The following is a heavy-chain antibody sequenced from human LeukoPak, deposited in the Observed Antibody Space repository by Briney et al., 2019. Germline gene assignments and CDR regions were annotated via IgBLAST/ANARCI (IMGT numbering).Heavy chain of an antibody. CDR2: ISFDVRNK. CDR1: GFTFSTYA. J-gene: IGHJ4*02. V-gene: IGHV3-30*07. D-gene: IGHD5/OR15-5a*01. CDR3: SRGDLSNFELSIDY. Sequence: PGGSLRLSCAASGFTFSTYAIHWVRQAPGKGLEWVAVISFDVRNKYYADSVKGRFTISRDNSKNKLYLQMNSLRAEDTAVYYCSRGDLSNFELSIDYWGQGTLVTVSS.